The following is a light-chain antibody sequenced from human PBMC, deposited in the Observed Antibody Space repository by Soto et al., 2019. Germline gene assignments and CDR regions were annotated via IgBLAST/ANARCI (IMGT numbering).Light chain of an antibody. Sequence: DIQMTQSPSSLSASVGDRVTITCRASQSISSYLNWYQQKPGNAPQLLIYAASTLQSGVPSRFSGSGSGTDFTLTISSLQPEDFAIYYCQQRQCWPRTFGQGTKVEIK. J-gene: IGKJ1*01. CDR2: AAS. CDR3: QQRQCWPRT. V-gene: IGKV1-39*01. CDR1: QSISSY.